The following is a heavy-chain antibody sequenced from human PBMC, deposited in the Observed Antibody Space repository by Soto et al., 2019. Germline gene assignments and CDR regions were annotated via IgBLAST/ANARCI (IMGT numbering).Heavy chain of an antibody. CDR3: AREGQAPYYYYGMDV. CDR1: GYTFTNYG. V-gene: IGHV1-18*01. J-gene: IGHJ6*02. Sequence: QVQVVQSGDEVKKPGASVKVSCKASGYTFTNYGFSWVRQAPGQGLEWMGWISGYNGNTKYAEKFQGRVTMTTDTSXSTDHMELRSLRSDDTAVYYCAREGQAPYYYYGMDVWGQGTAVTVSS. CDR2: ISGYNGNT.